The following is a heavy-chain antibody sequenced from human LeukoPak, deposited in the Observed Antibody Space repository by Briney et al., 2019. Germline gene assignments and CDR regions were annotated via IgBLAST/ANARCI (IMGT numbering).Heavy chain of an antibody. CDR3: ARDFSLDN. V-gene: IGHV3-7*04. CDR1: GFTFSSYW. Sequence: GGSLRLSCAASGFTFSSYWMTWVRQAPGKGLEWVANIKQDGSDKYYVDAVKGRFTISRDNAKNSLYLQMNSLRDEDSAFYYCARDFSLDNWGQGNLVTVSS. CDR2: IKQDGSDK. J-gene: IGHJ4*02.